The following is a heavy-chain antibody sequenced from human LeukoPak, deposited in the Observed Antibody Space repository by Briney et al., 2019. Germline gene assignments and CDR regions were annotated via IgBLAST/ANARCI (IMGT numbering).Heavy chain of an antibody. J-gene: IGHJ4*02. CDR1: GGSFSAYY. V-gene: IGHV4-34*01. D-gene: IGHD6-19*01. CDR3: ARRDSSGWYNYFDY. CDR2: INHSGST. Sequence: SETLSLTCAVYGGSFSAYYWSWIRQPPGKGLEWIGEINHSGSTNYNPSLKSRVTISVDTSKNQFSLKLSSVTAADTAVYYCARRDSSGWYNYFDYWGQGTLVTVSS.